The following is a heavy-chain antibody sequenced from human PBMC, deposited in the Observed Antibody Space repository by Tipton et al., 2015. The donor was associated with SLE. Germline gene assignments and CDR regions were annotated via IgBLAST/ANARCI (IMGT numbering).Heavy chain of an antibody. Sequence: QLVQSGAEVKKPGSSVKVSCKASGGTFSSYTISWVRQAPGQGLEWMGRIIPILGIANYAQKFQGRVTITADKSTSTAYMELSSLRSEDTAVYYCARDLGYGDYYFDYWGQGTLVTVSS. J-gene: IGHJ4*02. D-gene: IGHD4-17*01. CDR2: IIPILGIA. CDR3: ARDLGYGDYYFDY. V-gene: IGHV1-69*09. CDR1: GGTFSSYT.